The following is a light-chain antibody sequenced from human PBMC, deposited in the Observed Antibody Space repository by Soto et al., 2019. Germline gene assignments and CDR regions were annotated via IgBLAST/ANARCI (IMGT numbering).Light chain of an antibody. Sequence: QSVLTHPPPLSGAPGQSVTISCTGNSSNIEAGYDVHWYQQLPGTAPKLLIYGNINRPSCVPDRFSGSKSGTSASLAITGLQAEDEADYYCQSYDSSLSQVFGTGTKVTVL. J-gene: IGLJ1*01. CDR2: GNI. V-gene: IGLV1-40*01. CDR1: SSNIEAGYD. CDR3: QSYDSSLSQV.